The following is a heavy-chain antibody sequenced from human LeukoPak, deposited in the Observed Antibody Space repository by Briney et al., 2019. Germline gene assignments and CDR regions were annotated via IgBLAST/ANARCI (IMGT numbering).Heavy chain of an antibody. V-gene: IGHV4-59*12. D-gene: IGHD6-25*01. CDR1: GGSISSYY. J-gene: IGHJ6*03. Sequence: KPSETLSLTCTVSGGSISSYYWSWIRQPPGKGLEWIGYIYYSGSTYYNPSLKSRVTISVDTSKNQFSLKLSSVTAADTAVYYCARASGQGKYYYYYYMDVWGKGTTVTVSS. CDR2: IYYSGST. CDR3: ARASGQGKYYYYYYMDV.